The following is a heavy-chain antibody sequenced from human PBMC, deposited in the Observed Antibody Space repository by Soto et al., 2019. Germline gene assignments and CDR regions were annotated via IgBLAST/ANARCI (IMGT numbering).Heavy chain of an antibody. Sequence: CKAPRDGKTSNSMSSLYQETKQGREWMGWISAYNGNTNYAQKLQGRVTMTTDTSTSTAYMELRSLRSDDTAVYYCARDSGLAAAGTVNWFDPWGQGTLVTVSS. V-gene: IGHV1-18*01. D-gene: IGHD6-13*01. CDR2: ISAYNGNT. CDR1: RDGKTSNS. CDR3: ARDSGLAAAGTVNWFDP. J-gene: IGHJ5*02.